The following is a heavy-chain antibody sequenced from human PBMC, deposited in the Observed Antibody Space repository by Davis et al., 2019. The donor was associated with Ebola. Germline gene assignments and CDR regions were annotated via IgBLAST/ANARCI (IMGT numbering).Heavy chain of an antibody. J-gene: IGHJ4*02. CDR2: IIPVFGIP. Sequence: SVPVSCKASRGTFSSYAISWVRQAPGQGLDWMGGIIPVFGIPKYAQKFQGRVTITADESTSTAYMELSSLRSEDTAVYYCARDRYSDGSGYFFEQGHWGQGTLVTVSS. D-gene: IGHD3-22*01. CDR3: ARDRYSDGSGYFFEQGH. CDR1: RGTFSSYA. V-gene: IGHV1-69*13.